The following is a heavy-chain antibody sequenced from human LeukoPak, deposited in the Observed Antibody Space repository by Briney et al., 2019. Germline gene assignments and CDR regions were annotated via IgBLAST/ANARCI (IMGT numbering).Heavy chain of an antibody. Sequence: PGGSLRLSCAASGFTFSIYWMSWVRQAPGKGLEWVANIKRDGSEKTYVDSVKGRFTISRDNSKNTLYLQMNSLRAEDTAVYYCAKSVEFGNLDYWGQGTLVTVSS. D-gene: IGHD3-10*01. CDR2: IKRDGSEK. V-gene: IGHV3-7*01. CDR3: AKSVEFGNLDY. CDR1: GFTFSIYW. J-gene: IGHJ4*02.